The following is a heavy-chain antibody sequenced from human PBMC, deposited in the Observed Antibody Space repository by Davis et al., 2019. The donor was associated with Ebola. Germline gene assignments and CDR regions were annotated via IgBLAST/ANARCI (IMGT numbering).Heavy chain of an antibody. V-gene: IGHV3-23*01. CDR2: ISGRGIST. D-gene: IGHD5-24*01. CDR3: ARDGYNYIALDI. CDR1: GFTFSSYA. J-gene: IGHJ3*02. Sequence: PGGSLRLSCAASGFTFSSYAMSWVRQAPGKGLQWVSAISGRGISTYYADSVKGRFTISRDNSKNTLYLQMNSLRADDTAMYYCARDGYNYIALDIWGRGTMVTVSS.